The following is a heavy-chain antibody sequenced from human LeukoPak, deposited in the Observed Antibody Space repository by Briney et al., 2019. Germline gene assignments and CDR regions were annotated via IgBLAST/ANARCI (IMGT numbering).Heavy chain of an antibody. CDR3: ARDLNDEAAAGHY. V-gene: IGHV1-69*04. D-gene: IGHD6-13*01. J-gene: IGHJ4*02. CDR1: GYTFTSYY. CDR2: IIPILGIA. Sequence: SVKVSCKASGYTFTSYYMHWVRQAPGQGLEWMGRIIPILGIANYAQKFQGRVTITAGKSTSTAYMELSSLRSEDTAVYYCARDLNDEAAAGHYWGQGTLVTVSS.